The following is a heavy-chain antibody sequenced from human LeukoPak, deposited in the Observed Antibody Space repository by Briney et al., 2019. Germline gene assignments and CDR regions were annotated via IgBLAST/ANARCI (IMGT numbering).Heavy chain of an antibody. CDR3: ARDLSPYGDYALYYYYYGMDV. J-gene: IGHJ6*02. D-gene: IGHD4-17*01. V-gene: IGHV3-30*12. CDR1: GFIFSSFG. Sequence: GRSLRLSCATSGFIFSSFGMHWVRQAPGTGLEWLTLISDDGNDQYYIDSVRGRFTISRDNAKNSLYLQMNSLRAEDTAVYYCARDLSPYGDYALYYYYYGMDVWGQGTTVTVSS. CDR2: ISDDGNDQ.